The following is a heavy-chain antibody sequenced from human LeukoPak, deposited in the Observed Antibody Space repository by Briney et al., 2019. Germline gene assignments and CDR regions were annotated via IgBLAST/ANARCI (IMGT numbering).Heavy chain of an antibody. CDR1: GFTFSSFA. D-gene: IGHD3-16*02. Sequence: GGSLRLSCAASGFTFSSFAIHWVRQAPGKGLEWVANIKQDGSEKYYVDSVKGRFTISRDNAKNSLYLQMNSLRAEDTAVYYCARDLMGYNYFYMDVWGKGTTVTVSS. CDR3: ARDLMGYNYFYMDV. V-gene: IGHV3-7*01. J-gene: IGHJ6*03. CDR2: IKQDGSEK.